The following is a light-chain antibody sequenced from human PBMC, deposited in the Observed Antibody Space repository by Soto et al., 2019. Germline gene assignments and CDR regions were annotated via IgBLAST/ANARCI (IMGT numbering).Light chain of an antibody. CDR1: QTISSW. V-gene: IGKV1-5*03. CDR2: KAS. Sequence: DIQMTQSPSTLSGAVGDRVTMTCRASQTISSWLAWYHQKPGKAPKLLIYKASTLKSGVPSRFSGSGSGTEFTLTISSLQPDDFATYYCQHYNSYSEAFGQGTKVDI. CDR3: QHYNSYSEA. J-gene: IGKJ1*01.